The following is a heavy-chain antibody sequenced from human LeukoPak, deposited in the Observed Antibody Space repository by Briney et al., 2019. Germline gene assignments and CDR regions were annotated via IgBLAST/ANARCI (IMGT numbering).Heavy chain of an antibody. Sequence: SETLSLTCTVSGGSISSYYWSWIRQPPGKGLEWIGSIYYSGSTNYNPSLKSRVTISVDTSKNQFSLKLSSVTAADTAVCYCARIDYFRAFDIWGQGTMVTVSS. CDR1: GGSISSYY. D-gene: IGHD3-10*02. CDR3: ARIDYFRAFDI. CDR2: IYYSGST. V-gene: IGHV4-59*01. J-gene: IGHJ3*02.